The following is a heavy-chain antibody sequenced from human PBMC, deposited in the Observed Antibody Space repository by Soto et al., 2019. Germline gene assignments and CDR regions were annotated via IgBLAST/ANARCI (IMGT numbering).Heavy chain of an antibody. CDR2: IKFDGSSA. CDR3: ARGVRGHYGFDV. D-gene: IGHD3-10*01. V-gene: IGHV3-74*01. CDR1: GFTFSDYW. Sequence: EVQLVESGGGLVQPGGSLRLSCAASGFTFSDYWIHWVRQAPGKGPVWVSRIKFDGSSANYADSVKGRFTISRDNARDTVYLQMNSLRAEDTAVYYCARGVRGHYGFDVWGQGTMVTVSS. J-gene: IGHJ3*01.